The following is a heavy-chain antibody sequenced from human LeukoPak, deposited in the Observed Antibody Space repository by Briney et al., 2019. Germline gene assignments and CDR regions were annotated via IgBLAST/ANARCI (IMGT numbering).Heavy chain of an antibody. V-gene: IGHV3-74*01. J-gene: IGHJ4*02. D-gene: IGHD2-21*02. CDR2: INGDGSVT. CDR1: GFTFSSYW. CDR3: ANFYCGGDCSG. Sequence: GGSLRLSCAASGFTFSSYWMHWVRQAPGKGLVWVSRINGDGSVTTYADSVKGRFTISRDNAKNTLYLQMNSLRAEDTAVYYCANFYCGGDCSGWGQGTLVTVSS.